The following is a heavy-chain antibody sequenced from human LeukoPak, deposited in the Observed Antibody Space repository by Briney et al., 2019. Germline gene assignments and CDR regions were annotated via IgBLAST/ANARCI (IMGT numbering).Heavy chain of an antibody. CDR2: IRSKANSYAT. V-gene: IGHV3-73*01. CDR3: TILGDAFDI. D-gene: IGHD2-15*01. CDR1: GFTFSGSA. Sequence: QPGGSLKLSCAASGFTFSGSAMHWVRQASGKGLEWVGRIRSKANSYATAYAASVKGRFTISRDDSKNTAYLQMNSLKTEDTAVYYCTILGDAFDIWGQGTMVTVSS. J-gene: IGHJ3*02.